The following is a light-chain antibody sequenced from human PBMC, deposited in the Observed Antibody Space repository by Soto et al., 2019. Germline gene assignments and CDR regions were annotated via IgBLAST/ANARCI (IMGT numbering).Light chain of an antibody. V-gene: IGKV1-5*03. CDR1: QSFSSS. J-gene: IGKJ2*01. CDR2: KAS. Sequence: DIQMTQSPSTLSASVGDRVTITCRASQSFSSSSAWYQQKPGKAPKVLIYKASTLESGVPSRFSGSASGTEFTLTISSLQPDDSATYYCQQYISFPYTFGQGTKLEIK. CDR3: QQYISFPYT.